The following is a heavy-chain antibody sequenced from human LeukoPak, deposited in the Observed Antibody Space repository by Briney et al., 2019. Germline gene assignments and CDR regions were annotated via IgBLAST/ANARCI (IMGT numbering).Heavy chain of an antibody. D-gene: IGHD6-13*01. V-gene: IGHV3-30*04. CDR2: ISYDGSNK. Sequence: GGSLRLSCAASGFTFSSYAMHWVRQAPGKGLEWVAVISYDGSNKYYADSVKGRFTISRDTSKNTLYLQMNSLRAEDTAVYYCAKDRSSNWYYYDYWGQGTLVAVSS. CDR1: GFTFSSYA. CDR3: AKDRSSNWYYYDY. J-gene: IGHJ4*02.